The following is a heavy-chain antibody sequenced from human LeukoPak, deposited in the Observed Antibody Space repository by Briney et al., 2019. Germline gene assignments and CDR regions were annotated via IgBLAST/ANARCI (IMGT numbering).Heavy chain of an antibody. Sequence: PGGSLRLSCAASGFRFSNSWMSWVRQAPGKGLEWVAFIRYDGSNKYSADSVKGRFTISRDNSKNTLYLQMNSLRAEDTAVYYCAKPGSGSYYTPGLDSWGQGTLVTVSS. V-gene: IGHV3-30*02. CDR1: GFRFSNSW. D-gene: IGHD1-26*01. CDR2: IRYDGSNK. J-gene: IGHJ4*02. CDR3: AKPGSGSYYTPGLDS.